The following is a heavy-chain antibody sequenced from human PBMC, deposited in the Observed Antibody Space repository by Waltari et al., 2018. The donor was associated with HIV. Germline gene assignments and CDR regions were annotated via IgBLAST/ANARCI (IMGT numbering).Heavy chain of an antibody. J-gene: IGHJ4*02. Sequence: QVQLVQSGAEVKKPGASAKVSCKASGYTFTSYYMHWVRQAPGQGLEWMGINNPRGGRKSYAQKFQGRVTMTRDTSTSTVYMELSSLRSEDTAVYYCARSREPLDYWGQGTLVTVSS. CDR3: ARSREPLDY. D-gene: IGHD1-26*01. V-gene: IGHV1-46*01. CDR2: NNPRGGRK. CDR1: GYTFTSYY.